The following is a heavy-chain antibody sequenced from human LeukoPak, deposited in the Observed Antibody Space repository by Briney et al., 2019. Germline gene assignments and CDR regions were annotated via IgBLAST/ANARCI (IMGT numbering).Heavy chain of an antibody. J-gene: IGHJ4*02. Sequence: ASVKVSCKASGYTFTSYAMHWVRQAPGQRLEWMGWINAGNGNTKYSQKFQGRVTITRDTSASTAYMELSSLRSGDTAVYYCARGRGAQMGGPAYYFDYWGQGTLVTVSS. CDR2: INAGNGNT. CDR1: GYTFTSYA. D-gene: IGHD1-26*01. CDR3: ARGRGAQMGGPAYYFDY. V-gene: IGHV1-3*01.